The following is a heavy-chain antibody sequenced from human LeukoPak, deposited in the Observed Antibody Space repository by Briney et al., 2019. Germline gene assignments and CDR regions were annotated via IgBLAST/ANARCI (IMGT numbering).Heavy chain of an antibody. V-gene: IGHV4-39*07. D-gene: IGHD3-22*01. Sequence: SQTLSLTCTVSGGSISSGSYYWGWIRQPPGKGLEWIGSIYYSGSTYYNPSLKSRVTISVDASKNQFSLKLSSVTAADTAVYYCARDQDSSGYSAYFDYWGQGTLVTVSS. CDR1: GGSISSGSYY. J-gene: IGHJ4*02. CDR2: IYYSGST. CDR3: ARDQDSSGYSAYFDY.